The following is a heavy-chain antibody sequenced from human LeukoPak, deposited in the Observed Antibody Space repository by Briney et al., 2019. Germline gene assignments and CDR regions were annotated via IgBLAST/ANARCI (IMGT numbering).Heavy chain of an antibody. V-gene: IGHV3-30*18. Sequence: PGGSLRLSCAASGFTFSSYGMHWVRQAPGKGLEWVAVISYDGSNKYYADSVKGRFTISRDNSKNTLYLQMNSLRAEDTAVYYCAKASSVGYSSGWWSVPLAEYFQHWGQGTLVTVSS. CDR3: AKASSVGYSSGWWSVPLAEYFQH. J-gene: IGHJ1*01. CDR1: GFTFSSYG. CDR2: ISYDGSNK. D-gene: IGHD6-19*01.